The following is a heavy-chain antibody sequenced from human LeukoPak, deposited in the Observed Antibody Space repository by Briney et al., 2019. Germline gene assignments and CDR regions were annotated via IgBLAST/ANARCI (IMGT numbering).Heavy chain of an antibody. CDR2: IYYSGST. Sequence: SETLSLTCTVSGGSISSSSYYWGWIRQPPGKGLEWIGSIYYSGSTYYNPSLKSRVTISVDTSKNQFSLKLSSVTAADTAVYYCARELKRRYSYATHWGQGTLVTVSS. J-gene: IGHJ4*02. D-gene: IGHD5-18*01. V-gene: IGHV4-39*02. CDR1: GGSISSSSYY. CDR3: ARELKRRYSYATH.